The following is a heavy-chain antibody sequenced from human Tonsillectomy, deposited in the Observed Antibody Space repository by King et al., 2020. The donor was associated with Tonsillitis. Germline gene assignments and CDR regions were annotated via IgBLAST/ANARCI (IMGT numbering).Heavy chain of an antibody. V-gene: IGHV3-23*04. J-gene: IGHJ4*02. Sequence: VQLVESGGGLVQPGGSLRLSCAASGFTFSSCAMTWVRQAPGMRLEWVSAISGSAGGTSSADSVKCRFTISRDNSKNTLYLQMNSLRADDTAVYYCAKGWVEMDAWGQGTLVTVSS. D-gene: IGHD5-24*01. CDR2: ISGSAGGT. CDR3: AKGWVEMDA. CDR1: GFTFSSCA.